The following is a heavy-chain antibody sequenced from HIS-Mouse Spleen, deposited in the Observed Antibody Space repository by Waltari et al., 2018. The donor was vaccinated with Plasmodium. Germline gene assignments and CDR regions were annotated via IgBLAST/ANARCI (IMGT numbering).Heavy chain of an antibody. Sequence: SLRLSCAASGFTFSSYAMHWVRQAPGKGLEWVAVISYDGSNKYYADSVKGRFTISRDNSKNTLYLQMNSLRAEDTAVYYCARDTIIVGATSQYFQHWGQGTLVTVSS. D-gene: IGHD1-26*01. CDR2: ISYDGSNK. CDR3: ARDTIIVGATSQYFQH. V-gene: IGHV3-30-3*01. CDR1: GFTFSSYA. J-gene: IGHJ1*01.